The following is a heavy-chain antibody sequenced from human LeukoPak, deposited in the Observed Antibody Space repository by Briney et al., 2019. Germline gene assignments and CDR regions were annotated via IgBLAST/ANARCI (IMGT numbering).Heavy chain of an antibody. V-gene: IGHV4-39*01. D-gene: IGHD3-3*01. CDR2: IYYSGST. CDR3: AREYYGYDFWSGYEYGMDV. CDR1: GGSISSSSYY. J-gene: IGHJ6*02. Sequence: SETLSLTCTVSGGSISSSSYYWGRIRQPPGKGLEWIGSIYYSGSTYYNPSLKSRVTISVDTSKNQFSLKLSSVTAADTAVYYCAREYYGYDFWSGYEYGMDVWGQGTTVTVSS.